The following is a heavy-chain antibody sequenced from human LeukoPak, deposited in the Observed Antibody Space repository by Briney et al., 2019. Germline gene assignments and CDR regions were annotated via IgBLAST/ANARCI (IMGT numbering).Heavy chain of an antibody. CDR2: IYHSGST. Sequence: KASETLSLTCAVSGYSISSGYYWGWIRQPPGKGLEWIGSIYHSGSTYYNPSLKSRVTISVDTSKNQFSLKLSPVTAADTAVYYCARPKLVLAYCGGDCYYMDVWGKGTTVTVSS. CDR1: GYSISSGYY. CDR3: ARPKLVLAYCGGDCYYMDV. D-gene: IGHD2-21*01. V-gene: IGHV4-38-2*01. J-gene: IGHJ6*03.